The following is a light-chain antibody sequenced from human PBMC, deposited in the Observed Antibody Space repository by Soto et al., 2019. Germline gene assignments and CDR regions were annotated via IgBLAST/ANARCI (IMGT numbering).Light chain of an antibody. J-gene: IGKJ2*01. V-gene: IGKV3-11*01. Sequence: EIVLTQSPATLSLSPGERATLSCRASQSVSSYLAWYQQRPGQTPRLLIYDASNRATCIPARFSGSGSGTDFTLTSSSLEPEDFAVYYCQQRSNWPPAFGQGTKLEIK. CDR2: DAS. CDR3: QQRSNWPPA. CDR1: QSVSSY.